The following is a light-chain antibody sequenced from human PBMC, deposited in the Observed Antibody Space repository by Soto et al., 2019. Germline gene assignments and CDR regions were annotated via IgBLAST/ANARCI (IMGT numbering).Light chain of an antibody. CDR3: QQRRNSPPVT. CDR1: QSVSSY. CDR2: DAS. J-gene: IGKJ5*01. Sequence: IGIAQSRARLSISLVAGSTISCRASQSVSSYLAWYQQKPGQAPRLLIYDASNRATGIPARFSRSGSGTDFTLKVCSLETQAFAVYYSQQRRNSPPVTFGRGTRLEIK. V-gene: IGKV3-11*01.